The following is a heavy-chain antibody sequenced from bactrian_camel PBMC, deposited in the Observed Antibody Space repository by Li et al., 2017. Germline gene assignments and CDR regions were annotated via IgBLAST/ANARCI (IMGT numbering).Heavy chain of an antibody. J-gene: IGHJ4*01. CDR1: GYTVSTDC. CDR2: IVSDGRT. D-gene: IGHD4*01. Sequence: VQLVESGGGSVQAGGSLRLSCSISGYTVSTDCLAWFRQIPGKEREGVARIVSDGRTYYANSVKGRFTISKDNAENTLNLQMNSLKPEDTAMYYCAASASFILTPRFYRFESSDYPYRGQGTQVTV. CDR3: AASASFILTPRFYRFESSDYPY. V-gene: IGHV3S9*01.